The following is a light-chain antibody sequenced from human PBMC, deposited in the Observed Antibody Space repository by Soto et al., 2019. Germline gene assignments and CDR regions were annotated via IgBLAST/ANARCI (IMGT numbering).Light chain of an antibody. CDR3: CSYAGSSTPLI. CDR1: SSDVGSYNL. J-gene: IGLJ1*01. Sequence: QSVLPQPASVSGSPGQSITISCTGTSSDVGSYNLVSWYQQHPGKAPKLMIYEVSKRPSGVSNRFSGSKSGNTASLTISGLLAEDEADYYCCSYAGSSTPLIFGTGTKVTVL. V-gene: IGLV2-23*02. CDR2: EVS.